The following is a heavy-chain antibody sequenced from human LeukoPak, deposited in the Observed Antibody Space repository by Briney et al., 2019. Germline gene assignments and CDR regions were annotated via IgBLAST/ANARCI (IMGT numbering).Heavy chain of an antibody. V-gene: IGHV4-4*08. D-gene: IGHD6-13*01. Sequence: SETLSLTCAVYGGSFSGYYWSWIRQPPGKGLEWIGRIYTSGSTNYNPSLKSRVTISVDTSKNQFSLKLSSVTAADTAVYYCARDERTFSSSWSPFDYWGQGTLVIVSS. CDR2: IYTSGST. J-gene: IGHJ4*02. CDR1: GGSFSGYY. CDR3: ARDERTFSSSWSPFDY.